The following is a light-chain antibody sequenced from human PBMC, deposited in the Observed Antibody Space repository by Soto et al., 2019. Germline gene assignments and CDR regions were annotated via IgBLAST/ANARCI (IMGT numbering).Light chain of an antibody. CDR1: SSNIGSNH. Sequence: QSVLTQPPSTSGTPGQRVTISCSGSSSNIGSNHVYWYQQFPGMAPKLLMYRSDQPPTGGPDRFSGSKSGTSASLAISGLRSDDEADYYCSARDDSLSGVVFGGGTKLTVL. CDR3: SARDDSLSGVV. J-gene: IGLJ2*01. V-gene: IGLV1-47*01. CDR2: RSD.